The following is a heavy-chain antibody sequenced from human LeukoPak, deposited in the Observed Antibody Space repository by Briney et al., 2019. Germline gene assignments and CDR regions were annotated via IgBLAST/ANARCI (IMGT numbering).Heavy chain of an antibody. D-gene: IGHD4-11*01. V-gene: IGHV4-34*01. Sequence: SETLSLTCAVYGGSFSGYYWSWIRQPPGKGLEWIGEINHSGSTNYNPSLKSRVTIPVDTSKNQFSLKLSSVTAADTAVYYCARMMGSKGGYWGQGTLVTVSS. J-gene: IGHJ4*02. CDR3: ARMMGSKGGY. CDR2: INHSGST. CDR1: GGSFSGYY.